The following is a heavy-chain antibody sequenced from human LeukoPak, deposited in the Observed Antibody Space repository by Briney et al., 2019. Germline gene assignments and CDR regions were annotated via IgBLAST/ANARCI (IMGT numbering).Heavy chain of an antibody. CDR1: GFTFSSYW. Sequence: QPGGSLRLSFASSGFTFSSYWMHWVRQAPGQGLVWVSRCSSVGSSTVYADSVKGGFTIPSDNPKKTLYLQMTSLSAGHRPGHACARDGAGKRDYWGQGTLVTVSS. CDR3: ARDGAGKRDY. J-gene: IGHJ4*02. CDR2: CSSVGSST. V-gene: IGHV3-74*01. D-gene: IGHD6-13*01.